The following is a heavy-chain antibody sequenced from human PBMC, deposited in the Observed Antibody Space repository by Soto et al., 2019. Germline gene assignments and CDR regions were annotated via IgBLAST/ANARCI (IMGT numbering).Heavy chain of an antibody. CDR2: IYHGGPT. D-gene: IGHD6-19*01. V-gene: IGHV4-38-2*02. CDR1: GGSMNNFF. CDR3: ARVNVMVVAGSTFDY. J-gene: IGHJ4*01. Sequence: PSETLSLTCTVSGGSMNNFFWSWIRQPPGKGPEWIASIYHGGPTFYNPSLKSRITISVDTSNNQFSLKLTSVTAADTAVYYCARVNVMVVAGSTFDYWGHGTLVTVSS.